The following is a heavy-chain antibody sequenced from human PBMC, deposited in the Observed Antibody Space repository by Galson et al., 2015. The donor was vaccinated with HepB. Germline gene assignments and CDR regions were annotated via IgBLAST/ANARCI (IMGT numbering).Heavy chain of an antibody. D-gene: IGHD3-22*01. V-gene: IGHV3-30*18. CDR2: ISYDGGNK. CDR1: GFTFSSYG. CDR3: AKDRSYYASSGYYPPYDY. Sequence: SLRLSCAASGFTFSSYGMNWVRQAPGKGLEWVAGISYDGGNKYYADSVKGRFTISRDNSKNTLYLQMNSLRAEDTAVYYCAKDRSYYASSGYYPPYDYWGQGTLVTVSS. J-gene: IGHJ4*02.